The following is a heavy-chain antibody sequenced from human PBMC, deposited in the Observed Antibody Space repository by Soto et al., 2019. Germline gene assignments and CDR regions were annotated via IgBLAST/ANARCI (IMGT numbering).Heavy chain of an antibody. J-gene: IGHJ4*02. CDR2: ISSSSSTM. CDR3: ARDPYSSSWFNSDY. Sequence: EVQLLESGGGLVQPGGSLRLSCAASGFPFSSYSMNWVRQAPGKGLEWVSYISSSSSTMYYADSVKGRFTISRDNAKNSLYLQMNSLRDEDTAVYYCARDPYSSSWFNSDYWGQGTLVTVS. D-gene: IGHD6-13*01. CDR1: GFPFSSYS. V-gene: IGHV3-48*02.